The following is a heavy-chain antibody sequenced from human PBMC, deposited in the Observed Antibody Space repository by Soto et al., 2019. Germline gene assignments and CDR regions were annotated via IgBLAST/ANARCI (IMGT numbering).Heavy chain of an antibody. D-gene: IGHD3-22*01. CDR2: IYYSGST. CDR3: AKQMYYYDSSGPQGCFDY. Sequence: QLQLQESGPGLVKPSETLSLTCTVSGGSISSSSYYWGWIRQPPGKGLEWIGSIYYSGSTYYNPSLKSRVTISVDTSKNQFSLKLSSVTAADTAVYYCAKQMYYYDSSGPQGCFDYWGQGTLVTVSS. J-gene: IGHJ4*02. CDR1: GGSISSSSYY. V-gene: IGHV4-39*01.